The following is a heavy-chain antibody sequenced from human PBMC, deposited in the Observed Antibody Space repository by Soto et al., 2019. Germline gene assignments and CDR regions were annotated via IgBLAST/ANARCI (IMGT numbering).Heavy chain of an antibody. J-gene: IGHJ5*01. CDR3: ARFSGSSNWFDS. CDR2: IYYSGST. V-gene: IGHV4-59*01. Sequence: SETLSLTCTVSGGSISSYYWSWIRQPPGKGLEWVGYIYYSGSTNYNPSSKSRVTISVDTSKNQFSLKLSSVTAADTYWYACARFSGSSNWFDSWGQGTLVTVSS. CDR1: GGSISSYY. D-gene: IGHD1-26*01.